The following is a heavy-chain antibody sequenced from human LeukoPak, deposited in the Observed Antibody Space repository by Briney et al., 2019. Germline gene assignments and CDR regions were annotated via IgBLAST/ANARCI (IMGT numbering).Heavy chain of an antibody. V-gene: IGHV3-7*01. J-gene: IGHJ4*02. CDR2: IKEDGSEI. Sequence: GGSLRLSCAASAFTFSNYWMSWVRQAPGKGLEWVANIKEDGSEINYVDSVKGRFTISRDDAKNSLYLQMNSLRVDDTAVYYCARDRGYSTFDYWGQGTLVTVSS. D-gene: IGHD4-23*01. CDR3: ARDRGYSTFDY. CDR1: AFTFSNYW.